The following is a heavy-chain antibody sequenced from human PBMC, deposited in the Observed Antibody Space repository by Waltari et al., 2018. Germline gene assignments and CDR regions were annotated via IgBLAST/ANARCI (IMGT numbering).Heavy chain of an antibody. CDR3: ARDVSTSSFDS. CDR1: GFTFRDYW. V-gene: IGHV3-11*06. CDR2: ISESSTKK. J-gene: IGHJ4*02. Sequence: VQLVESGGGLVQPGGSLRLSCAAFGFTFRDYWMYWFRQPPGKGLEWVSSISESSTKKLYQDSVKGRFTISRDNAKNTLYLHMNNLRAEETAVYFCARDVSTSSFDSWGQGVLVTVSS. D-gene: IGHD6-6*01.